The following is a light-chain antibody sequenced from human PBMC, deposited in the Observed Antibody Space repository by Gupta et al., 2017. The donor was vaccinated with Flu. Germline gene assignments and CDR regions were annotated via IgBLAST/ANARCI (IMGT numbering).Light chain of an antibody. CDR3: QVRDGSPDKRYVV. CDR2: DDA. CDR1: NIGVKA. Sequence: SYVLTQPPSVSVAPGQTASLTCGGNNIGVKAVHWYQQRPGQAPVLVLYDDADRPSGSPERVSGSNSGDTATLTISGVEAGEEADDYCQVRDGSPDKRYVVFGGGTKLTVL. J-gene: IGLJ2*01. V-gene: IGLV3-21*02.